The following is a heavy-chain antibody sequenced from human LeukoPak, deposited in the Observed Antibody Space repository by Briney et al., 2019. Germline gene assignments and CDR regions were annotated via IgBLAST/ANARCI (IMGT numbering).Heavy chain of an antibody. CDR3: AEDYCVSDCYSDY. D-gene: IGHD2-21*02. CDR2: ISYDGSNK. CDR1: RYTFRSYG. V-gene: IGHV3-30*18. J-gene: IGHJ4*02. Sequence: PGRSLRLSCADPRYTFRSYGMQSVRQAPGKGLEWVAVISYDGSNKYYADSVKGRFTISRDNSKNTLYLQMNSLRAEDTSVYYCAEDYCVSDCYSDYWGQGTLVTVSS.